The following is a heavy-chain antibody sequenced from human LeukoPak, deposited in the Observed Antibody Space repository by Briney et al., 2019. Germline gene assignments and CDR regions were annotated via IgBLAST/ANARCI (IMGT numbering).Heavy chain of an antibody. Sequence: GGSLRLSCAASGFSVNTNYMTWVRQAPGKGLEWVSVLYSGGGAYYADSVKNRFTISRDYSQNTLLLQMNSLRAEDTALYYCARGKTSDDIIEDAFDIWGQGTMVAVSS. CDR2: LYSGGGA. D-gene: IGHD3-10*01. J-gene: IGHJ3*02. CDR1: GFSVNTNY. V-gene: IGHV3-66*01. CDR3: ARGKTSDDIIEDAFDI.